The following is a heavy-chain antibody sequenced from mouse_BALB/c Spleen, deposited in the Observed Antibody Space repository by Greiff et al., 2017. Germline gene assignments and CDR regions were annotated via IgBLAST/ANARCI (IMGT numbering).Heavy chain of an antibody. V-gene: IGHV5-4*02. Sequence: EVLLVESGGGLVKPGGSLKLSCAASGFTFSDYYMYWVRQTPDKRLEWVATISDGGSYTYYPDSVKGRFTISRDNAKNNLYLQMSSLKSEDTAMYYCASDYYGSNAAWFAYWGQGTLVTVSA. J-gene: IGHJ3*01. D-gene: IGHD1-1*01. CDR3: ASDYYGSNAAWFAY. CDR1: GFTFSDYY. CDR2: ISDGGSYT.